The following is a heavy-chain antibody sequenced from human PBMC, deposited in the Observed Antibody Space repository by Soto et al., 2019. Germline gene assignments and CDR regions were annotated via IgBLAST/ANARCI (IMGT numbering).Heavy chain of an antibody. CDR1: GFSFGYFA. CDR3: AKDFSTSRLGFDY. J-gene: IGHJ4*02. V-gene: IGHV3-49*04. CDR2: IRGNTYDGRT. Sequence: PGGSLRLSCSTSGFSFGYFALSWVRQAPGRGLEWVGIIRGNTYDGRTAYAASVKGRFTISKDESNSIAYLQMDSLKSEDTGMYYCAKDFSTSRLGFDYWGLGTLVTVSS.